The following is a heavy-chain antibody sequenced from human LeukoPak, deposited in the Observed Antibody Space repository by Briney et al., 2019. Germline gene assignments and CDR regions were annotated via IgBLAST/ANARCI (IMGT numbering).Heavy chain of an antibody. V-gene: IGHV3-49*04. D-gene: IGHD5-18*01. Sequence: PGRSLRLSCTASGFTFGDHAMSWVRQAPGKGLEWVGFIRSKTYGGTTEYAASVKGRFTISRDDSKSIAYLQMNSLKTEDTAVYYCTRGPIQQWHYCGMDVWGQGTTVTVSS. CDR1: GFTFGDHA. J-gene: IGHJ6*02. CDR2: IRSKTYGGTT. CDR3: TRGPIQQWHYCGMDV.